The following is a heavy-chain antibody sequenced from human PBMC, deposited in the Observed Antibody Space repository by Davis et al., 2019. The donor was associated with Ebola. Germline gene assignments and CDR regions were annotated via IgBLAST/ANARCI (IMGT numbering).Heavy chain of an antibody. Sequence: MPSETLSLTCAVYAGSFSDYYWSWIRQPPGKELEWIGEINHSGSTNYNPSLKSRVTISVDTSKNQFSLKLSSVTAADTAVYYCARNPWWRGTPFDYWGQGTLVTVSS. CDR2: INHSGST. CDR1: AGSFSDYY. V-gene: IGHV4-34*01. J-gene: IGHJ4*02. CDR3: ARNPWWRGTPFDY. D-gene: IGHD2-8*02.